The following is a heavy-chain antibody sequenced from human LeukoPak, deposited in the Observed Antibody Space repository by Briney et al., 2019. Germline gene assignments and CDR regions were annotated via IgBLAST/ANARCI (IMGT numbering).Heavy chain of an antibody. Sequence: SETLSLTCTVSGGSISSGDYYWRWIRQPPGKGLEWIGYIYYSGSTYYNPSLKSRVTISVDTSKNQFSLKLSSVTAADTAVYYCARDGRITIPNDFWSGYYSPIMDVWGKGTTVTVSS. V-gene: IGHV4-30-4*08. D-gene: IGHD3-3*01. CDR3: ARDGRITIPNDFWSGYYSPIMDV. CDR1: GGSISSGDYY. CDR2: IYYSGST. J-gene: IGHJ6*03.